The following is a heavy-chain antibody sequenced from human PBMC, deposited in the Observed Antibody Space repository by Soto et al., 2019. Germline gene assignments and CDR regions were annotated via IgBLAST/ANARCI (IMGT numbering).Heavy chain of an antibody. CDR2: INPSGGST. J-gene: IGHJ5*02. D-gene: IGHD6-6*01. CDR3: ARGVTSSIAARRSWFDP. CDR1: GYTFTSYY. V-gene: IGHV1-46*01. Sequence: ASVKVSCKASGYTFTSYYMHWVRQAPGQGLEWMGIINPSGGSTSYAQKFQGRVTMTRDTSTSTVYMELSSLRSEDTAVYYCARGVTSSIAARRSWFDPWGQGTLVTVSS.